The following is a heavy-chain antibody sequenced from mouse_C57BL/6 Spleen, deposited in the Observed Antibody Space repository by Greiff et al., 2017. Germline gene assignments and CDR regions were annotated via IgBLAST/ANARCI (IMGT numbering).Heavy chain of an antibody. V-gene: IGHV14-2*01. Sequence: VQLQQSGAELVKPGASVKLSCPASGFNIKDYYMHWVKQWTEQGLEWLGRIDPEDGETKYAPPFPGKATITADTSANTAYRQLSRLTSEDTAVYYGARGDYGSSLAYGGQGTLVTVSA. CDR3: ARGDYGSSLAY. J-gene: IGHJ3*01. CDR1: GFNIKDYY. CDR2: IDPEDGET. D-gene: IGHD1-1*01.